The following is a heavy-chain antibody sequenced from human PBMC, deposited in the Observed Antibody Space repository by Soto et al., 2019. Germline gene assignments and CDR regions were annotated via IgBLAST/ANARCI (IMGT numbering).Heavy chain of an antibody. CDR1: GDSVSKYY. CDR2: IYTTRSP. CDR3: AISPAYGAYGNIDT. D-gene: IGHD4-17*01. J-gene: IGHJ5*02. Sequence: SETLSLTCTVSGDSVSKYYWNWIRQPAGKGLEWIGRIYTTRSPNYNPSLKSRVTMSVDTSKNQFSLKLNLSSVTAADTAVYYCAISPAYGAYGNIDTSGQATLVSV. V-gene: IGHV4-4*07.